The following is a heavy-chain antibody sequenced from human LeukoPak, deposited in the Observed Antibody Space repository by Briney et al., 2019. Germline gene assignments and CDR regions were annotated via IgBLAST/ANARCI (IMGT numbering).Heavy chain of an antibody. Sequence: ASVKVSCKASGYIFTSYDINWVRQATGQGLEWMGWMNPNSGNTGYAQKFQGRVTMTRNTSISTAYMELSSLRSEDTAVYYCARVLRIAARPAPLSYWGQGTLVTVSS. CDR2: MNPNSGNT. J-gene: IGHJ4*02. D-gene: IGHD6-6*01. CDR1: GYIFTSYD. V-gene: IGHV1-8*01. CDR3: ARVLRIAARPAPLSY.